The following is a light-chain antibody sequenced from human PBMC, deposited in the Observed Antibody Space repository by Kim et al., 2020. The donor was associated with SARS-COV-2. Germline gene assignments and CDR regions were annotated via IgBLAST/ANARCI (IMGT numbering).Light chain of an antibody. CDR2: DVS. CDR1: SSDVGGYNY. J-gene: IGLJ1*01. Sequence: QSALTQARSVSGSPGQSVTISCTGTSSDVGGYNYVSWYQQHPGKAPKLMIYDVSERPSGVPDRFSGSKSGNTASLTISGLQAEDEADYYCCSYTGSYTHYVFGTGTKVTVL. CDR3: CSYTGSYTHYV. V-gene: IGLV2-11*01.